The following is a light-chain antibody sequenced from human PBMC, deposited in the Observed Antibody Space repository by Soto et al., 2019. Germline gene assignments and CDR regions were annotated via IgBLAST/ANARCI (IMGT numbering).Light chain of an antibody. CDR1: QSISTW. V-gene: IGKV1-5*03. CDR3: QQYDSYSSIT. J-gene: IGKJ5*01. Sequence: DIQMTQSPSTLSAFVGDRVTITFRASQSISTWLAWYQQKPGKAPNLLIYKASTLEIGVPPRFSGSGSGTEFTLTISSLQPDDFATYYCQQYDSYSSITFGQGTRLEIK. CDR2: KAS.